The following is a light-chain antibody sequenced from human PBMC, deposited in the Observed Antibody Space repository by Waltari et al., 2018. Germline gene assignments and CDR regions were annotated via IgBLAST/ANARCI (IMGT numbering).Light chain of an antibody. CDR3: QQYYSTPPYT. CDR2: WAS. CDR1: PSVLYSSNNKNY. J-gene: IGKJ2*01. V-gene: IGKV4-1*01. Sequence: DIVMTQSPDSLAVSLGERATLNCKSSPSVLYSSNNKNYLAWYQQKPGQPPKLLIYWASTRQSGVPDRFSGSGSGTDFTLTISSLQAEDVAVYYCQQYYSTPPYTFGQGIKLEIK.